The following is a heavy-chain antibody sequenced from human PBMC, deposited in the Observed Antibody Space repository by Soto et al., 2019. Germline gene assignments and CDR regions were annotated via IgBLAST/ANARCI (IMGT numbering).Heavy chain of an antibody. CDR1: GFTFSSYG. CDR3: VRQNSGNWLEP. V-gene: IGHV3-33*01. J-gene: IGHJ5*02. CDR2: IWYDGSDQ. Sequence: QVQLVESGGGVVQPGRSLRLSCAVSGFTFSSYGMHWVRQAPGKGLEWVAIIWYDGSDQYYADSVKGRFTISRDNSKNTVYLQLNSLRAEDTAVYYCVRQNSGNWLEPWGQGALVTVSS. D-gene: IGHD3-10*01.